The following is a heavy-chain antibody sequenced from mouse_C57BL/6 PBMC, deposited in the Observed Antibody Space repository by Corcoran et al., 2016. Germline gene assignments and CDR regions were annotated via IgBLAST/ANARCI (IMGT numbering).Heavy chain of an antibody. V-gene: IGHV1-26*01. CDR2: INPNNGGT. D-gene: IGHD3-2*02. Sequence: EVQLQQSGPELVKPGASVKISCKASGYTFTDYYMNWVKQSHGKSLEWIGDINPNNGGTSYNQKFKGKATLTVDKSSSTAYMELRSLTSEDSAVYYCARKEAQATLFAYWGQGTLVTVSA. CDR1: GYTFTDYY. J-gene: IGHJ3*01. CDR3: ARKEAQATLFAY.